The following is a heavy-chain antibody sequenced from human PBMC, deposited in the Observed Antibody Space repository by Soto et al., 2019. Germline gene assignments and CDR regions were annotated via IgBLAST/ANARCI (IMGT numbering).Heavy chain of an antibody. CDR1: GYTXNSYG. J-gene: IGHJ4*02. CDR3: ARVSGLLHPGY. D-gene: IGHD3-22*01. Sequence: SXKVSYKASGYTXNSYGSGLVRQAPGQGLEWMGWISAYNCNTNYAQKLQGRVTMTTHKSTSTAYMELRRMRSDDSAVYYCARVSGLLHPGYWGQGALVTVSS. V-gene: IGHV1-18*04. CDR2: ISAYNCNT.